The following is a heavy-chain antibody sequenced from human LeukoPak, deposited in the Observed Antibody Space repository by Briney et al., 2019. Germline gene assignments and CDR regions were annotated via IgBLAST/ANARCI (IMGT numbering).Heavy chain of an antibody. Sequence: SETLSLTCTVSGGSISSYYWSWIRQPPGKGLEWIGYIYYSGSTNYNPSLKSRVTISVDTSKNQFSLKLSSVTAADTAVYYCARSTPNDYDFWSGYWGYWGQGTLVTVSS. J-gene: IGHJ4*02. V-gene: IGHV4-59*01. CDR3: ARSTPNDYDFWSGYWGY. D-gene: IGHD3-3*01. CDR2: IYYSGST. CDR1: GGSISSYY.